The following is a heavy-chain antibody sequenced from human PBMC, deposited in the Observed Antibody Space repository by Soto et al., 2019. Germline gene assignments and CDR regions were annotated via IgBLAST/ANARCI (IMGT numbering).Heavy chain of an antibody. Sequence: QVQLQESGPRVVKPSETLSLTCTISRVSISSYYWSWIRRTPGKGLEWLGNIYYNGSYNYDPSIKSRVTISVDTSKNQLSLNMSSVTAADTAVYYCARHPGGNRYSCMDVW. CDR3: ARHPGGNRYSCMDV. J-gene: IGHJ6*01. V-gene: IGHV4-59*08. D-gene: IGHD2-21*01. CDR2: IYYNGSY. CDR1: RVSISSYY.